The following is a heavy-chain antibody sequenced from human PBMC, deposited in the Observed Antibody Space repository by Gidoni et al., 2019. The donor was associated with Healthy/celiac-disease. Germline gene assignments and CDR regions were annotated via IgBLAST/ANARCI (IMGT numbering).Heavy chain of an antibody. CDR2: ISYDGSNK. CDR1: GFSFSSYA. J-gene: IGHJ4*02. CDR3: ARDRSWNYRIVPDY. V-gene: IGHV3-30*01. Sequence: QVQLLESGGGVVVPGRSLRLSCAASGFSFSSYAMHWVRQAPGKGLEWVAVISYDGSNKYYADSVKGRFTISRDNSKNTLYLQMNSLRAEDTAVYYCARDRSWNYRIVPDYWGQGTLVTVSS. D-gene: IGHD1-7*01.